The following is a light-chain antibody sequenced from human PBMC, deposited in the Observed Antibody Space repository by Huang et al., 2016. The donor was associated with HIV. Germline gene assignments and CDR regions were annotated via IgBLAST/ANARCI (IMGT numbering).Light chain of an antibody. CDR1: QSLRHRNGLNY. Sequence: DVVMTQSPLSLPVPPGEPASISCRSSQSLRHRNGLNYLDWYLQKPGQSPQLLIHFASSRASGFPYRFSCGGSGTDFSLNISRVEAEDAGIYYCMEALQTPYTFGQGTKLEI. J-gene: IGKJ2*01. V-gene: IGKV2-28*01. CDR3: MEALQTPYT. CDR2: FAS.